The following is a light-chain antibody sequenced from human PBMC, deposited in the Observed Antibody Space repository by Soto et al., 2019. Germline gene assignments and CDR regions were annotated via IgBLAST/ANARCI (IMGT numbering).Light chain of an antibody. J-gene: IGLJ1*01. V-gene: IGLV2-8*01. CDR1: SSDVGASNY. CDR3: RSYAGSSNFV. Sequence: QSALTQPPSASGSPGQSVTISCTGTSSDVGASNYVSWYQQHPGKAPKIMIYEVSTRPSGVPDRFSGSKSGNTASLTVSGLLAEDEDDYYCRSYAGSSNFVLGTGTKLTVL. CDR2: EVS.